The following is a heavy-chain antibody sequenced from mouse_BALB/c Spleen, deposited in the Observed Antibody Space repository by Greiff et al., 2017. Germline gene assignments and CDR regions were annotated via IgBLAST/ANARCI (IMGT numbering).Heavy chain of an antibody. CDR2: IYPGNSDT. J-gene: IGHJ3*01. Sequence: VQLQQSGTVLARPGASVKMSCKASGYTFTSYWMHWVKQRPGQGLEWIGAIYPGNSDTSYNQKFKGKAKLTAVTSTSTAYMELSSLTNEDSAVYYGTGEGGYPFAYWGQGTLVTVSA. V-gene: IGHV1-5*01. CDR1: GYTFTSYW. D-gene: IGHD2-2*01. CDR3: TGEGGYPFAY.